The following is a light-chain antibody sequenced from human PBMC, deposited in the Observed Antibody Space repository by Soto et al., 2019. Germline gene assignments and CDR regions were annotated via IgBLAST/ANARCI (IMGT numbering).Light chain of an antibody. Sequence: QSVLTQPPSVSGAPGQGVTIFCTGSSSNIGAGYGVNWYKQLPGTAPKLLIYGSGNRPLGVPDRFSGSKSGTSASLAITGLQAEDEADYYCQSYDSSLRGGVFGAGTKLTVL. CDR3: QSYDSSLRGGV. V-gene: IGLV1-40*01. CDR1: SSNIGAGYG. J-gene: IGLJ1*01. CDR2: GSG.